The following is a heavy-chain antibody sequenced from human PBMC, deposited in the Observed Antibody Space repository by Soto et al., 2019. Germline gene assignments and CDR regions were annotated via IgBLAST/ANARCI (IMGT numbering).Heavy chain of an antibody. CDR2: IYYSGST. V-gene: IGHV4-39*01. CDR3: ARPRLDYGDYVDY. J-gene: IGHJ4*02. Sequence: PSDTLSLTCTVSGGSISSSSYYWGWIRQPPGKGLEWIGSIYYSGSTYYNPSLKSRVTISVDTSKNQFSLKLSSVTAADTAVYYCARPRLDYGDYVDYWGQGTLVTVSS. D-gene: IGHD4-17*01. CDR1: GGSISSSSYY.